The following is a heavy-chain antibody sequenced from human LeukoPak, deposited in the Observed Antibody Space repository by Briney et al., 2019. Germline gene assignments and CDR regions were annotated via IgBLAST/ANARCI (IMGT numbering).Heavy chain of an antibody. Sequence: ASVTVSCKASGYSFTSYYMHWVRLAPGKGLEWLGWVNPKTGAANYARRFQDRVNMTTDTSISVAYMDLSGLRSDDTAIYFCAKPTRISKNRTNWLDPWGQGTLVTVSS. D-gene: IGHD2/OR15-2a*01. J-gene: IGHJ5*02. CDR3: AKPTRISKNRTNWLDP. CDR1: GYSFTSYY. CDR2: VNPKTGAA. V-gene: IGHV1-2*02.